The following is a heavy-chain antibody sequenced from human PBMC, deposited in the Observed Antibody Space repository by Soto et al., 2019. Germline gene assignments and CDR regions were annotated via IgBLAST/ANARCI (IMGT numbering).Heavy chain of an antibody. V-gene: IGHV4-39*01. Sequence: SETLSLTCTVSSGSISSTSFYGAWIRQPPGKGLEWIGAIYYDGTTYYTESLKSRVSISVDTSKNQFSLKVNSVTAADTAVYFCARQGRNTKIVLVKHYAADFWGQGTAVT. D-gene: IGHD3-22*01. CDR1: SGSISSTSFY. CDR3: ARQGRNTKIVLVKHYAADF. CDR2: IYYDGTT. J-gene: IGHJ6*02.